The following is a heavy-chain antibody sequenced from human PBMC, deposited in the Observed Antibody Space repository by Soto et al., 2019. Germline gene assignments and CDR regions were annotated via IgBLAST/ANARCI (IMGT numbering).Heavy chain of an antibody. Sequence: GGSLRLSCAASGFTFSSYAMSWVRQAPGKGLEWVSAISGSGGSTYYADSVKGRFTISRDNSKNTLYLQMNSLRAEDTAVYYCAKRASYYDFWSGYSPYWGQGTLVTVSS. D-gene: IGHD3-3*01. CDR3: AKRASYYDFWSGYSPY. V-gene: IGHV3-23*01. CDR1: GFTFSSYA. CDR2: ISGSGGST. J-gene: IGHJ4*02.